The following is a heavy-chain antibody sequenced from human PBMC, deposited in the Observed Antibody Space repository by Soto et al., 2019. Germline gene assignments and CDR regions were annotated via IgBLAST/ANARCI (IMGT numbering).Heavy chain of an antibody. V-gene: IGHV3-23*01. J-gene: IGHJ6*02. CDR1: GFTFSSYA. D-gene: IGHD1-1*01. CDR3: AKANSLTPSSRGTRSDMDV. CDR2: ISGSGTST. Sequence: PGGSLRLSCAASGFTFSSYAMSWVRQAPGKGLEWVSAISGSGTSTYYADSVKGRFTISRDNSKNTLSLQMNSLRVEDTAVYYCAKANSLTPSSRGTRSDMDVWGQGTTVTVSS.